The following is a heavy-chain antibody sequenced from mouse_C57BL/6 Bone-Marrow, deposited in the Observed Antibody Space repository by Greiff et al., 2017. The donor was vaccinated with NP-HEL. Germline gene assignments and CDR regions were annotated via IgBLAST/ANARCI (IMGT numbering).Heavy chain of an antibody. CDR2: INPSSGYT. Sequence: VQLVESGAELARPGASVKMSCKASGYTFTSYTMHWVKQRPGQGLEWIGYINPSSGYTKYNQKFKDKATLTADKSSSTAYMQLSSLTSEDSAVYYCAKYDYENWGQGTTLTVSS. D-gene: IGHD2-4*01. V-gene: IGHV1-4*01. CDR1: GYTFTSYT. J-gene: IGHJ2*01. CDR3: AKYDYEN.